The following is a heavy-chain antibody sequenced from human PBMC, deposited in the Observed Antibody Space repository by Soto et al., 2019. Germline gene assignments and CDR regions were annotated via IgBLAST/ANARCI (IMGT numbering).Heavy chain of an antibody. CDR2: IYSDGST. CDR1: GFTVSSNF. D-gene: IGHD2-15*01. Sequence: GGSLRLSCAASGFTVSSNFMSWVRQAPGKGLEWVSIIYSDGSTYYADSVKGRFTISRDNSKNTLYLQMNSLRADDTAVYYCERDFSWRQFEYWGQGTLVTVSS. CDR3: ERDFSWRQFEY. V-gene: IGHV3-66*01. J-gene: IGHJ4*02.